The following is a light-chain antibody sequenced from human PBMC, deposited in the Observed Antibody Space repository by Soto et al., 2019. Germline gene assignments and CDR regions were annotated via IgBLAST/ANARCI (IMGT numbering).Light chain of an antibody. CDR1: SSNIGNNY. J-gene: IGLJ2*01. CDR2: DNN. Sequence: QSVLTQPPSVSAAPGQKVTISCSGSSSNIGNNYVSWYQQLPGTAPKLLIHDNNKRPSGIPDRFSGSKSGTSATLGITGLQTGDEADYYCGTWDSSLSVVFGGGTKLTVL. V-gene: IGLV1-51*01. CDR3: GTWDSSLSVV.